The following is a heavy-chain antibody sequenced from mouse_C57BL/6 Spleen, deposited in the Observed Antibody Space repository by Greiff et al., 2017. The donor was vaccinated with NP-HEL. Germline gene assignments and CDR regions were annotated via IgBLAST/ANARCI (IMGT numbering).Heavy chain of an antibody. CDR3: ANTEYGYEGFAY. J-gene: IGHJ3*01. V-gene: IGHV1-64*01. CDR1: GYTFTSYW. Sequence: QVQLQQPGAELVKPGASVKLSCKASGYTFTSYWMHWVKQRPGQGLEWIGMIHPNSGSTNYNEKFKSKATLTVDKSSSTAYMQLSSLTSEDSAVYYCANTEYGYEGFAYWGQGTLVTVSA. CDR2: IHPNSGST. D-gene: IGHD2-2*01.